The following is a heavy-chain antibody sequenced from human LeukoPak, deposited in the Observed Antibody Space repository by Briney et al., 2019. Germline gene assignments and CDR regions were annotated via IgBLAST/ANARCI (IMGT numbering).Heavy chain of an antibody. CDR2: IYHSGST. Sequence: SGTLSLTCAVSGGSISSSNWWSWVRQPPGKGLEWIGEIYHSGSTNYNPSLKRRVTISVDKSKNQFSLKLSSVTAADTAVYYCARFNGDYVFDYFDYWGQGTLVTVSS. V-gene: IGHV4-4*02. CDR3: ARFNGDYVFDYFDY. D-gene: IGHD4-17*01. J-gene: IGHJ4*02. CDR1: GGSISSSNW.